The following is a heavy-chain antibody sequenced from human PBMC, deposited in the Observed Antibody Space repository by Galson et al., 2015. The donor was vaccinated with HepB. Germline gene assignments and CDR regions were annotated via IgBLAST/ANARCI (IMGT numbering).Heavy chain of an antibody. Sequence: SLRLSCAASGFTFSSYAMSWVRQAPGKGLEWVSAISGSGGSTYYADSVKGRFTISRDNSKNTLYLQMNSLRAEDTAVYYCAKDRITMIVDSAEYFQHWGQGTLVTVSS. V-gene: IGHV3-23*01. D-gene: IGHD3-22*01. CDR1: GFTFSSYA. CDR2: ISGSGGST. J-gene: IGHJ1*01. CDR3: AKDRITMIVDSAEYFQH.